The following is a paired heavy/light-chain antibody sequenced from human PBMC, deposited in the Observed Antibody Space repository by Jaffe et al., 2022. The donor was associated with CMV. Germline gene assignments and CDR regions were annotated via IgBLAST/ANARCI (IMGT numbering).Light chain of an antibody. Sequence: EIVLTQSPATLSLSPGERATLSCRASQTVSSYLAWYQQKPGQAPRLLIYDASNRATGVPARFSGSGSGADFTLTISSLEPEDFAVYYCQQRSDWPLTFGGGTKVEIK. CDR1: QTVSSY. CDR2: DAS. J-gene: IGKJ4*01. CDR3: QQRSDWPLT. V-gene: IGKV3-11*01.
Heavy chain of an antibody. V-gene: IGHV3-23*04. Sequence: EVQLVESGGGLVQPGGSLRLSCAASGFTFSSYAMSWVRQAPGKGLEWVSGISGSGISTYYTDSVKGRFTISRDNSKNTLYLQMSSLRAEDTAVYYCASHPGNYNYYYYYMDVWGKGTTVTVSS. J-gene: IGHJ6*03. CDR1: GFTFSSYA. CDR2: ISGSGIST. D-gene: IGHD3-10*01. CDR3: ASHPGNYNYYYYYMDV.